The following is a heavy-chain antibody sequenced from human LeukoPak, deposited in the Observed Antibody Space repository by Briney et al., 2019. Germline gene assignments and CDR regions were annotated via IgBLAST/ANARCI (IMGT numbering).Heavy chain of an antibody. V-gene: IGHV4-61*02. CDR3: ATSTVTKKGFYYYGMDV. J-gene: IGHJ6*02. Sequence: SQTLSLTCTVSGGSISSGSYYWSWTRQPAGKGLEWIGRIYTSGSTNYNPSLKSRVTISVDTSKNQFSLKLSSVTAADTAVYYCATSTVTKKGFYYYGMDVWGQGTTVTVSS. CDR2: IYTSGST. D-gene: IGHD4-11*01. CDR1: GGSISSGSYY.